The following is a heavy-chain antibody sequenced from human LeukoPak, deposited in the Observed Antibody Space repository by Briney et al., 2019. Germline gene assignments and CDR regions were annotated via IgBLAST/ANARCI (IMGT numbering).Heavy chain of an antibody. CDR3: ARTRGYSYDPSLDFDY. D-gene: IGHD5-18*01. CDR2: IYYSGST. Sequence: PETLSLTCTVSGGSISSYYWSWIRQPPGKGLEWIGYIYYSGSTNYNPSLKSRVTISVDTSKNQFSLKLGSVTAADTAVYYCARTRGYSYDPSLDFDYWGQGTLVTVSS. V-gene: IGHV4-59*01. J-gene: IGHJ4*02. CDR1: GGSISSYY.